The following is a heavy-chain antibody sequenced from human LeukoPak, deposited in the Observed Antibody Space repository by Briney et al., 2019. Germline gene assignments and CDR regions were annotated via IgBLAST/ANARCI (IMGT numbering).Heavy chain of an antibody. J-gene: IGHJ6*03. D-gene: IGHD1-26*01. CDR1: GYTFTSYA. CDR2: ITAYNGNT. V-gene: IGHV1-18*01. Sequence: ASVKVSCKASGYTFTSYAISWVRQAPGQGLEWMGWITAYNGNTNYAQKLQGRVTMTTDTSTSTAYMELRSLRSDDTAVYYCARTITQASYRAPYYYYYMDVWGKGTTVTVSS. CDR3: ARTITQASYRAPYYYYYMDV.